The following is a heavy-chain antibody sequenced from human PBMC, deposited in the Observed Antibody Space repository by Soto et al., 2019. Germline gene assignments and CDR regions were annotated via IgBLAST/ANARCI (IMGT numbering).Heavy chain of an antibody. CDR3: AWKPNLSGYYYYGMDV. V-gene: IGHV1-69*13. D-gene: IGHD3-3*01. Sequence: PVKVSCKASGGTFSTDAISWVRQVPGQGLEWMGGIIPIFSASKYAQKFQGRVTITADESTSTAYMELNSLRSEDTAVYYCAWKPNLSGYYYYGMDVWGQGTTVTVSS. CDR2: IIPIFSAS. CDR1: GGTFSTDA. J-gene: IGHJ6*02.